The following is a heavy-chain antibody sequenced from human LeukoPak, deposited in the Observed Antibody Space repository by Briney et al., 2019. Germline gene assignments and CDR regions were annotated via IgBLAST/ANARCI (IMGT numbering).Heavy chain of an antibody. D-gene: IGHD6-19*01. V-gene: IGHV4-39*01. CDR2: IYYSGST. Sequence: PSETLSLTCTVSGGSISSYYWSWIRQPPGKGLEWIGSIYYSGSTYYNPSLKSRVTISVDTSKNQFSLKLSSVTAADTAVYYCASRTVAGQAFYYYYYGMDVWGQGTTVTVSS. CDR1: GGSISSYY. J-gene: IGHJ6*02. CDR3: ASRTVAGQAFYYYYYGMDV.